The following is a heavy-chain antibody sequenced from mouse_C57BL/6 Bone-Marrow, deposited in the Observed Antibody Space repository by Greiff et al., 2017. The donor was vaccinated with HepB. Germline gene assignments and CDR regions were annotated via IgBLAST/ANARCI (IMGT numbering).Heavy chain of an antibody. J-gene: IGHJ1*03. CDR2: IYPGDGDT. D-gene: IGHD1-2*01. Sequence: VKLQESGPELVKPGASVKISCKASGYAFSSSWMNWVKQRPGKGLEWIGRIYPGDGDTNYNGKFKGKATLTADKSSSTAYMQLSSLTSEDSAVYFCANYGGGYFDVWGTGTTVTVSS. CDR1: GYAFSSSW. CDR3: ANYGGGYFDV. V-gene: IGHV1-82*01.